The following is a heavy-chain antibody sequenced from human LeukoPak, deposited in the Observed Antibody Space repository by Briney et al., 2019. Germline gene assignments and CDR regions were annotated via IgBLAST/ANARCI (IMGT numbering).Heavy chain of an antibody. CDR1: GYTFTSYY. CDR2: ISSNGGST. J-gene: IGHJ4*02. D-gene: IGHD5-24*01. CDR3: VKGRDGYKLLNYFDY. V-gene: IGHV3-64D*06. Sequence: SCKAAGYTFTSYYIHWVRQAPGKGLEYVSAISSNGGSTYYADSVKGRFTISRDNSKNTLYLQMSSLRAEDTAVYYCVKGRDGYKLLNYFDYWGQGTLVTVSS.